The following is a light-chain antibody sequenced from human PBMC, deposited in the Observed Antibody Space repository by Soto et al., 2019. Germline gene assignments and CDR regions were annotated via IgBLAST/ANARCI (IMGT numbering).Light chain of an antibody. Sequence: DIQMTQSPSSLSASVGDRVTITCRASQGVSNYLAWYQQKPGRVPKLLIYTASTLQSGVPSRFSGSGSGTDSTLTISNLQPEDVATYYCQKYSSAPFTFGPGTKVDIK. CDR1: QGVSNY. J-gene: IGKJ3*01. CDR2: TAS. CDR3: QKYSSAPFT. V-gene: IGKV1-27*01.